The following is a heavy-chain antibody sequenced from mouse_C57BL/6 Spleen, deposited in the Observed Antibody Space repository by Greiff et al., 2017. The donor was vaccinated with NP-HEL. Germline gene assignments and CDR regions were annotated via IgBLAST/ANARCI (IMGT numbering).Heavy chain of an antibody. Sequence: EVKVVESGGGLVKPGGSLKLSCAASGFTFSDYGMHWVRQAPEKGLEWVAYISSGSSTIYYADTVKGRFTISRDNAKNTLFLQMTSLRSEDTAMYYCARPDYYGSSYVGYYYAMDYWGQGTSVTVSS. V-gene: IGHV5-17*01. CDR3: ARPDYYGSSYVGYYYAMDY. CDR1: GFTFSDYG. D-gene: IGHD1-1*01. CDR2: ISSGSSTI. J-gene: IGHJ4*01.